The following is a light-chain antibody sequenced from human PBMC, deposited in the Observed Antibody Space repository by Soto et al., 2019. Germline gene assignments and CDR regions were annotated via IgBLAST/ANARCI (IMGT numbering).Light chain of an antibody. V-gene: IGLV2-14*01. Sequence: QSVLTQPASVSGSPGQSITISCTGTSSDVGAYNYVSWYQQHPGKAPKLMIYDVNNRPSGVSNRFSGSKSGNTASLTISGLQAEDEADYYSSSYTSSSTEVFGTGTKVTVL. J-gene: IGLJ1*01. CDR2: DVN. CDR3: SSYTSSSTEV. CDR1: SSDVGAYNY.